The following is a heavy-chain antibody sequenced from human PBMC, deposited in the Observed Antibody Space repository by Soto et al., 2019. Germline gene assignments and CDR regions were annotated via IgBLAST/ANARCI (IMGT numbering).Heavy chain of an antibody. CDR3: AREIDGYYGMDV. V-gene: IGHV1-69*12. CDR1: GGTFSTDS. CDR2: IIPMFGTA. J-gene: IGHJ6*02. Sequence: QVQLVQSGAELKKPGSSGKVSCKASGGTFSTDSISWVRQAPGQGLEWMGGIIPMFGTANNAQKFQGRVTITADESTSTAYMELSSLRSEDTAVYFCAREIDGYYGMDVWGQGTTVTVAS.